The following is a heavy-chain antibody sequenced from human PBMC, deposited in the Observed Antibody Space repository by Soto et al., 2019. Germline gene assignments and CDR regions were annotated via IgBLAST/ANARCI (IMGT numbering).Heavy chain of an antibody. CDR1: GFTFRSYW. Sequence: EEQLVESGGDLVQPGGSLRLSCAASGFTFRSYWMSWVRQAPGKGLEWVANIQQDGGEKYYVDSVKGRFTISRDNAKTSLYLQMSSLRDEDTAVYYCARDKDAFDLWCQGTMVTVSS. CDR3: ARDKDAFDL. CDR2: IQQDGGEK. V-gene: IGHV3-7*01. J-gene: IGHJ3*01.